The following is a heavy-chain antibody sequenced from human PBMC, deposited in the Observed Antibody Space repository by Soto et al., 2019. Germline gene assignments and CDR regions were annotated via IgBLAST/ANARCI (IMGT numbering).Heavy chain of an antibody. CDR1: GGTFSSYT. J-gene: IGHJ1*01. D-gene: IGHD3-3*01. V-gene: IGHV1-69*02. CDR2: IIPILGIA. CDR3: ATVRWSGYSDRYQYFQH. Sequence: ASVKVSCKASGGTFSSYTISWVRQAPGQGLEWMGRIIPILGIANYAQKFQGRVTITADKSTSTAYMELSSLRSEDTAVYYCATVRWSGYSDRYQYFQHWGQGTLVTVSS.